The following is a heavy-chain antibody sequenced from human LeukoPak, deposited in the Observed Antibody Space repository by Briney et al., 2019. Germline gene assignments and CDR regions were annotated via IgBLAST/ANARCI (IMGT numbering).Heavy chain of an antibody. Sequence: SVKVSCKASGGTFSSYAISWVRQAPGQGLEWMGGIIPIFGTANYAQKFQGRVTITADESTSTAYMELSSLRSEDTAVYYCARVLAGTRAYYYYYMDVWGKGTTVTVSS. V-gene: IGHV1-69*13. CDR3: ARVLAGTRAYYYYYMDV. J-gene: IGHJ6*03. CDR1: GGTFSSYA. D-gene: IGHD6-19*01. CDR2: IIPIFGTA.